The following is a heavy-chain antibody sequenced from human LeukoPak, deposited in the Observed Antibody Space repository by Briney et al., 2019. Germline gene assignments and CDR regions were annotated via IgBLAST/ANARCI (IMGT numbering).Heavy chain of an antibody. J-gene: IGHJ2*01. CDR2: IFYSGSS. V-gene: IGHV4-59*08. D-gene: IGHD7-27*01. Sequence: PSETLSLTCTVSGGSISGYHWNWIRQPPGKRLEWIGYIFYSGSSNYNPSLKSRVTISVDTSKNQFSLKLSSMTAADTAVYYCARANWGSKYFDLWGRGTLLTVSS. CDR1: GGSISGYH. CDR3: ARANWGSKYFDL.